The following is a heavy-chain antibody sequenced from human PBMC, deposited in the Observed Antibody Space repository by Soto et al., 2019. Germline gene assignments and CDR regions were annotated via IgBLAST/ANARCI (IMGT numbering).Heavy chain of an antibody. CDR3: ARDPLYYYDSSGYPGDFDY. J-gene: IGHJ4*02. Sequence: PGGSLRLSCAASGFTFSSYAMHWVRQAPGKGLEWVAVISYDGSNKYYADSVKGRFTISRDNSKNTLYLQMNSLRAEDTAVYYCARDPLYYYDSSGYPGDFDYWGQGTLVTAPQ. CDR2: ISYDGSNK. V-gene: IGHV3-30-3*01. D-gene: IGHD3-22*01. CDR1: GFTFSSYA.